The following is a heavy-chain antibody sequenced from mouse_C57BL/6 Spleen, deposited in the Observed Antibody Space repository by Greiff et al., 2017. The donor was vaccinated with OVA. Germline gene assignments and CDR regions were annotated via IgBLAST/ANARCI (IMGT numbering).Heavy chain of an antibody. CDR1: GFTFSSYA. CDR3: ARGGSTMVYFDY. D-gene: IGHD2-1*01. J-gene: IGHJ2*01. Sequence: VQLKESGGGLVKPGGSLKLSCASSGFTFSSYAMSWVRQTPEKRLEWVATISDGGSYTYYPDNVKGRFTISRDNAKNNLYLQMSHLKSEDTAMYYCARGGSTMVYFDYWGQGTTLTVSS. CDR2: ISDGGSYT. V-gene: IGHV5-4*01.